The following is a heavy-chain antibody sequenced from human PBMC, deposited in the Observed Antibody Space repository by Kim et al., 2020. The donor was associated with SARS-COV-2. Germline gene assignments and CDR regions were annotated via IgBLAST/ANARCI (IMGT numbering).Heavy chain of an antibody. Sequence: GGSLRLSCAASGFTFSSYAMSWVRQAPGKGLEWVSAISGSGGSTYYADSVKGRFTISRDNSKNTLYLQMNSLRAEDTAVYYCAKDLTPKYYDFWSGYYTGYDYWGQGTLVTVSS. J-gene: IGHJ4*02. V-gene: IGHV3-23*01. CDR1: GFTFSSYA. CDR3: AKDLTPKYYDFWSGYYTGYDY. D-gene: IGHD3-3*01. CDR2: ISGSGGST.